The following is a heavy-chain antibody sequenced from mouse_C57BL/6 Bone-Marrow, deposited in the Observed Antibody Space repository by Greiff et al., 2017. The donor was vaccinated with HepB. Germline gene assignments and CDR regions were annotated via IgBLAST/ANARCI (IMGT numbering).Heavy chain of an antibody. CDR2: ISYDGSN. D-gene: IGHD1-1*01. J-gene: IGHJ2*01. CDR1: GYSITSGYY. CDR3: ARGWALLRYFDY. V-gene: IGHV3-6*01. Sequence: EVKLVESGPGLVKPSQSLSLTCSVTGYSITSGYYWNWIRQFPGNKLEWMGYISYDGSNNYNPSLKNRISITRDTSKNQFFLKLNSVTTEDTATYYCARGWALLRYFDYWGQGTTLTVSS.